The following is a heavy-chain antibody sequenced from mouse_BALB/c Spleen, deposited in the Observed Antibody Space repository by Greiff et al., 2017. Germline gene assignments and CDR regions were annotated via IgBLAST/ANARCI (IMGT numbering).Heavy chain of an antibody. Sequence: EVKLQESGPSLVKPSQTLSLTCSVTGDSITSGYWNWIRKFPGNKLEYMGYISYSGSTYYNPSLKSRISITRDTSKNQYYLQLNSVTTEDTATYYCARKETHYYGSTYWYFDVWGAGTTVTVSS. D-gene: IGHD1-1*01. CDR3: ARKETHYYGSTYWYFDV. CDR1: GDSITSGY. J-gene: IGHJ1*01. V-gene: IGHV3-8*02. CDR2: ISYSGST.